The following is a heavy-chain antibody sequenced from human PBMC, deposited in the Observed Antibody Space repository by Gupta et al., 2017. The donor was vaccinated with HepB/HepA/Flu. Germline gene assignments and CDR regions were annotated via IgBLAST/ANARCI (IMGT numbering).Heavy chain of an antibody. V-gene: IGHV3-74*03. CDR2: IISDGTKT. Sequence: EVQLVESGGGLVQPGGSLRLSCAASGFDFSTTWMHWVRQAPGEGLMWVSYIISDGTKTTDADSVKGRFTISRDNAKSTLYMKMKNLRAEDTAIYYGARDNYYVMDVWCQGPTVTVYS. J-gene: IGHJ6*02. CDR3: ARDNYYVMDV. CDR1: GFDFSTTW.